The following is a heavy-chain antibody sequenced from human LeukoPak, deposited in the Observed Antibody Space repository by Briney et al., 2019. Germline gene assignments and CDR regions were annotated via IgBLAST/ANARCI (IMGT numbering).Heavy chain of an antibody. CDR2: IISSSSYI. J-gene: IGHJ4*02. Sequence: SGGSLTLSCAASGLTFSFSVYSMNWVRQAPGKGREWVSSIISSSSYIYYADSVKRRLTISRDNAKNSLYLQMNTLRADDTAVYYCATSGYHYGLVDYWGQGTLVTVSS. D-gene: IGHD5-18*01. CDR3: ATSGYHYGLVDY. CDR1: GLTFSFSVYS. V-gene: IGHV3-21*01.